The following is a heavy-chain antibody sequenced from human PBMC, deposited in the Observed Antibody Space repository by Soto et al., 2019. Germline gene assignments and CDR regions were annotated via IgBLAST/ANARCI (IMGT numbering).Heavy chain of an antibody. CDR1: GYTFTSYY. CDR3: AREAAVAARTYYYYYYGMDV. J-gene: IGHJ6*02. D-gene: IGHD6-6*01. CDR2: INPSGGST. Sequence: VKVSCKASGYTFTSYYMHWVRQAPGQGLEWMGIINPSGGSTSYAQKFQGRVTMTRDTSTSTVYMELSSLGSEDTAVYYCAREAAVAARTYYYYYYGMDVWGQGTTVTVSS. V-gene: IGHV1-46*01.